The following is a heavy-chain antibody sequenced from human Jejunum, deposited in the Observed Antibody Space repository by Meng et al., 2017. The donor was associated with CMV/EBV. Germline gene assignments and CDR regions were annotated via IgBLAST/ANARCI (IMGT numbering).Heavy chain of an antibody. J-gene: IGHJ4*02. CDR3: ARGNGWRFDY. Sequence: VQSGAGLKRPGDSVKVSCQAPGYTFSSSSMNWVRHAPGQGLGWMGWMNINTGNPTYVQGFNGRFVFSLDTSVSTAYLQIDSLKADDTAVYYCARGNGWRFDYWGQGTLVTVSS. V-gene: IGHV7-4-1*01. CDR2: MNINTGNP. D-gene: IGHD6-19*01. CDR1: GYTFSSSS.